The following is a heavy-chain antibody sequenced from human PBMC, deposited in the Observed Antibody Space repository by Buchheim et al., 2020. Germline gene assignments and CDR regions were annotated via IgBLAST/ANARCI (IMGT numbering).Heavy chain of an antibody. J-gene: IGHJ4*02. V-gene: IGHV3-7*01. CDR1: GFTFNTYW. CDR2: INLDGSKT. CDR3: ARDRGFYDTTGASDY. Sequence: EVQLVESGGALVLPGGSLRLSCAASGFTFNTYWMTWVRQAPGKGLEWVATINLDGSKTYYLHSVRGRFTISRDNAKNSLSLQMNGLRADETAVYYCARDRGFYDTTGASDYWGQGT. D-gene: IGHD3-22*01.